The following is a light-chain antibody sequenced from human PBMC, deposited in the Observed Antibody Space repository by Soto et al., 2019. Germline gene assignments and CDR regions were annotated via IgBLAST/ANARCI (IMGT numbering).Light chain of an antibody. Sequence: EIVMTQSPANLSVSPGESVSLSCRASQTISDNLAWYQQKPGLPPRLLIYHTSTRASGVPARFSGSGSGTDFSLTIRRLQSEDFAVYYSQRYDNWPLIFGGGTKLDIK. CDR3: QRYDNWPLI. CDR2: HTS. V-gene: IGKV3-15*01. CDR1: QTISDN. J-gene: IGKJ4*01.